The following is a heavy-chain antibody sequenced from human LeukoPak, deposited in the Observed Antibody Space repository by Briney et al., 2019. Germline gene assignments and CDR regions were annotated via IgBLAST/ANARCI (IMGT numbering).Heavy chain of an antibody. CDR1: GYTFTGYY. CDR3: ARVMVRGPTAAGY. J-gene: IGHJ4*02. D-gene: IGHD3-10*01. V-gene: IGHV1-2*04. Sequence: ASVKVSCKASGYTFTGYYMHWVRQAPGQGLEWMGWINPNSGGTNYAQKFQGWVTMTRNTSISTAYMELSSLRSEDTAVYYCARVMVRGPTAAGYWGQGTLVTVSS. CDR2: INPNSGGT.